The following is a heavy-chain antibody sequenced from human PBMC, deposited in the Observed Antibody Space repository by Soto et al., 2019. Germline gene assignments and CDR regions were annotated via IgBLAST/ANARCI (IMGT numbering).Heavy chain of an antibody. CDR2: ISYDGSNK. V-gene: IGHV3-30*18. D-gene: IGHD3-3*01. CDR1: GFTFSGYG. Sequence: GASLRLSCAASGFTFSGYGMHWVRQAPGKGLEWVGVISYDGSNKYYADSVKGRFTISRDDSKNTLYLQMNSLRAEDTAVYYCAKDRTDVWSGYYSRATWAPMDVWGQGTTVTVSS. J-gene: IGHJ6*02. CDR3: AKDRTDVWSGYYSRATWAPMDV.